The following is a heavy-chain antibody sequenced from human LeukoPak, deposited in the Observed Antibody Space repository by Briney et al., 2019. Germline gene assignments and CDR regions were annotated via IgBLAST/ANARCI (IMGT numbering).Heavy chain of an antibody. CDR3: ARYVGADYGGTLFDY. V-gene: IGHV3-20*01. D-gene: IGHD4-23*01. Sequence: GGSLRLSCAASGFTFDDYGMSWVRQAPGKGLEWVSGINWNGGSTGYADSVKGRFTISRDNAKNSLYLQMNSLRAEDTALYHCARYVGADYGGTLFDYWGQGTLVTVSS. CDR2: INWNGGST. J-gene: IGHJ4*02. CDR1: GFTFDDYG.